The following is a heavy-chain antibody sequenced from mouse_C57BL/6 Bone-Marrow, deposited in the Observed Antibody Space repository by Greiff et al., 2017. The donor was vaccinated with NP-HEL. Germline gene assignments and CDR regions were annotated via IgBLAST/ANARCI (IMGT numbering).Heavy chain of an antibody. V-gene: IGHV7-1*01. CDR3: ARDGLGYYGSSYDWYFDV. J-gene: IGHJ1*03. CDR2: SRNKANDYTT. Sequence: EVNVVESGGGLVQSGRSLRLSCATSGFTFSDFYMEWVRQAPGKGLEWIAASRNKANDYTTEYSASVKGRFIVSRDTSQSILYLQMNALRAEDTAIYYCARDGLGYYGSSYDWYFDVWGTGTTVTVSS. D-gene: IGHD1-1*01. CDR1: GFTFSDFY.